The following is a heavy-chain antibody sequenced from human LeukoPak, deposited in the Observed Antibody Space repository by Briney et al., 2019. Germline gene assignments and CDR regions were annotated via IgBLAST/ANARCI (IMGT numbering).Heavy chain of an antibody. CDR2: IYYSGST. J-gene: IGHJ4*02. CDR1: GGSISSYY. D-gene: IGHD3-10*01. Sequence: PSGTLSLTCTVSGGSISSYYWSWIRQPPGKGLEWIGYIYYSGSTNYNPSLKSRVTISVDTSKNQSSLKLSSVTAADTAVYYCARDGSGSYYKWGQGTLVTVSS. V-gene: IGHV4-59*01. CDR3: ARDGSGSYYK.